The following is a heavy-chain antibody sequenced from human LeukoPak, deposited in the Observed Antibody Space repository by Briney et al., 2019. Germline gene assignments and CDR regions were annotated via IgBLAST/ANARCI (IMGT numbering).Heavy chain of an antibody. CDR3: ARASSVSDSWGPCWFDP. Sequence: SVKVSCKASGGTFSSYAISWVRQAPGQGLEWMGGIIPIFGTANYAQKFQGRVTITADESTSTAYMELSSLRSEDTAVYYCARASSVSDSWGPCWFDPWGQGTLVTVSS. CDR1: GGTFSSYA. J-gene: IGHJ5*02. D-gene: IGHD3-16*01. V-gene: IGHV1-69*13. CDR2: IIPIFGTA.